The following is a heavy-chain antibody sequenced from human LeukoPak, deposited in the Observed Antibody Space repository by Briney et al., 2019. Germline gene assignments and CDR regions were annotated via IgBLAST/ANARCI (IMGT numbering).Heavy chain of an antibody. CDR2: ISGSSSDI. D-gene: IGHD5-12*01. CDR1: GFTFSDYY. CDR3: VKDARSATI. J-gene: IGHJ4*02. V-gene: IGHV3-11*05. Sequence: GGSLRLSCAASGFTFSDYYMNWIRQAPGKGLEWLSYISGSSSDIKYADSVKGRFTISRDNAENSLYLQMDSLRAEDTAVYYCVKDARSATIWGQGTLVTVSS.